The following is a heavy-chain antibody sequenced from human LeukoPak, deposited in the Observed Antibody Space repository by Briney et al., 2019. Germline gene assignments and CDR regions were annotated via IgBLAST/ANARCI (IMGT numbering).Heavy chain of an antibody. CDR1: GGSISSGGYY. V-gene: IGHV4-31*03. Sequence: ASETLSLTCTVSGGSISSGGYYWSWIRQHPGKGLEWIGYIYYSGSTYYNPSLKSRVTISVDTSKNQFSLKLSSVTAADTAVYYCARLPAVTKPYYYYYGMDVWGQGTTVTVSS. J-gene: IGHJ6*02. CDR3: ARLPAVTKPYYYYYGMDV. D-gene: IGHD4-17*01. CDR2: IYYSGST.